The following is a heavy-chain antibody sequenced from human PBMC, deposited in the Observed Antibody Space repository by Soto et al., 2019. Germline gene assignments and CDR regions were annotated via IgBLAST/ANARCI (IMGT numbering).Heavy chain of an antibody. Sequence: QVRLVQSGAEVKNPGASVKISCKASGYTFTTYYMHWLRQARGQGLEWMGIITPSSGSTRYEQKFQDRVTMTRDTSTSTVYMELGSLRSEDTAVYYCARAVSTKIAPIDYWGQGTLVTVSS. V-gene: IGHV1-46*01. CDR3: ARAVSTKIAPIDY. CDR2: ITPSSGST. J-gene: IGHJ4*02. CDR1: GYTFTTYY. D-gene: IGHD4-17*01.